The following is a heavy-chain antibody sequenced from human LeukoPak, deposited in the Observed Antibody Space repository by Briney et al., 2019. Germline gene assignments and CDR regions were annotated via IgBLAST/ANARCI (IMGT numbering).Heavy chain of an antibody. CDR2: IYYSGST. J-gene: IGHJ4*02. Sequence: PSQTLSPTCTVSGGSISSGDYYWSWIRQPPGKGLEWIGYIYYSGSTYYNPSLKSRVTISVDTSKNQFSLKLSSVTAADTAVYYCARDRGYGGNPFDYWGQGTLVTVSS. D-gene: IGHD4-23*01. CDR3: ARDRGYGGNPFDY. V-gene: IGHV4-30-4*01. CDR1: GGSISSGDYY.